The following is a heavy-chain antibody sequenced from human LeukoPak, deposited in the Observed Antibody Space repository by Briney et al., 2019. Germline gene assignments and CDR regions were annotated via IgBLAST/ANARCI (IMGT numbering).Heavy chain of an antibody. CDR3: ARHGRHNFDY. Sequence: GGSLRLSCAASGLTFSNYWMSWVRQAPGKGLEWVANIKEDGSEKYYGDSVRGRFTISRDNAKSSLNLQMSSLRADDMAVYYCARHGRHNFDYWGKGTLVTVSS. CDR1: GLTFSNYW. V-gene: IGHV3-7*01. CDR2: IKEDGSEK. J-gene: IGHJ4*02. D-gene: IGHD5-24*01.